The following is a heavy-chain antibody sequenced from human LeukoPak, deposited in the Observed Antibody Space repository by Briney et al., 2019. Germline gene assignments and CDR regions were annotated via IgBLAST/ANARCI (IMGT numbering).Heavy chain of an antibody. V-gene: IGHV4-30-2*01. J-gene: IGHJ4*02. CDR1: GGSISSGGYS. CDR2: IYHSGST. D-gene: IGHD2-2*01. CDR3: ARNVPAAESDY. Sequence: SQTLSLTCAVSGGSISSGGYSWSWIRQPPGKGLEWIGYIYHSGSTYYNPSLKSRVTISVDRSKNQFSLKLSSVTAADTAVYYCARNVPAAESDYWGQGTLVTVSS.